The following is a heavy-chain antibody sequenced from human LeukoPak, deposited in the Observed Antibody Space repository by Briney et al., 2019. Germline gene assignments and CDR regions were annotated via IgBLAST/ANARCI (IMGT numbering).Heavy chain of an antibody. CDR2: ISSSSSNV. V-gene: IGHV3-48*02. D-gene: IGHD2-8*01. CDR3: ARVYRGVDGHVRFDP. J-gene: IGHJ5*02. Sequence: GGSLRLSCVASGFIFRDYSMNWVRQAPGKGLEWISYISSSSSNVDYADSVKGRFTISRDNLENSLHLQMNSLRDEDTAVYYCARVYRGVDGHVRFDPWGQGTLVTVSS. CDR1: GFIFRDYS.